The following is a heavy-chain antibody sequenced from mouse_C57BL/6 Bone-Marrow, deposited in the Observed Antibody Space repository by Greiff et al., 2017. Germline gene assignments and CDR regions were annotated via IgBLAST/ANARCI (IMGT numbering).Heavy chain of an antibody. J-gene: IGHJ1*03. CDR1: GYTFTSYW. V-gene: IGHV1-55*01. D-gene: IGHD1-1*01. CDR2: IYPGSGST. CDR3: SSYYYGSSYV. Sequence: QVQLQQPGAELVKPGASVKMSCKASGYTFTSYWITWVKQITGQGLEWIGDIYPGSGSTNYTATFTSKATLTVAPSSSKAYLQLSHLTSEDSAVYIYSSYYYGSSYVWGTGTTVTVSS.